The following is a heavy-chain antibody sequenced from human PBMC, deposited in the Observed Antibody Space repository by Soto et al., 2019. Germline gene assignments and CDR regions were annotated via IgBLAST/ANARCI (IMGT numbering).Heavy chain of an antibody. D-gene: IGHD6-19*01. CDR1: GFTFSSYS. V-gene: IGHV3-48*02. CDR2: ISSSSSTI. Sequence: GGSLRLSCAASGFTFSSYSMNWVRQAPGKGLEWVSYISSSSSTIYYADSVKGRFTISRDNAKNSLYLQMNSLRDEDTAVYYCARDRWGYSSGGELPGYYYYGMDVWGQGTTVTVSS. J-gene: IGHJ6*02. CDR3: ARDRWGYSSGGELPGYYYYGMDV.